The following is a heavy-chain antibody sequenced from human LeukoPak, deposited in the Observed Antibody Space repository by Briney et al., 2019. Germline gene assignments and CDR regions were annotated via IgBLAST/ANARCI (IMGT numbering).Heavy chain of an antibody. V-gene: IGHV3-74*01. J-gene: IGHJ4*01. D-gene: IGHD3-16*01. CDR3: ARSLGD. Sequence: GGSLRLSCAASGFTFSSYAMSWVRQAPGKGLVWVSEINPDGDYSGHSNSVRGRFTISRDNAKNTLYLQMTSLSAEDTAVYYCARSLGDWGQGTLVSVSS. CDR1: GFTFSSYA. CDR2: INPDGDYS.